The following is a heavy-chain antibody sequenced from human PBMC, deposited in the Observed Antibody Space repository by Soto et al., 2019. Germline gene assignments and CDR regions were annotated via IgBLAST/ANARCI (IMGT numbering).Heavy chain of an antibody. CDR1: GFTFSSYW. CDR3: ARGAATGFPFPDY. D-gene: IGHD3-9*01. CDR2: IKQDGIEK. J-gene: IGHJ4*02. Sequence: ESGGGLVQPGGSLRLSCAASGFTFSSYWVIWVRQAPGKGLEWVANIKQDGIEKHYMDSVKGRFTISRDNAKNSLYLQMNSLRADDTAVYYCARGAATGFPFPDYWGQGTLVTVSS. V-gene: IGHV3-7*04.